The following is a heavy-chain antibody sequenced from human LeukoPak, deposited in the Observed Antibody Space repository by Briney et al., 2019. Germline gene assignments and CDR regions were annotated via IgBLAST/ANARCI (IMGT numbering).Heavy chain of an antibody. V-gene: IGHV1-46*01. J-gene: IGHJ3*02. CDR2: INPSGGST. D-gene: IGHD3-10*01. CDR3: ARAHLRGSWAFDI. CDR1: GYTFTRYY. Sequence: ASVKVSCKASGYTFTRYYMHWVRQAPGQGLEWMGIINPSGGSTSYAQKFQGRVTMTRDTSTSTVYMELSSLGSEDTAVYYCARAHLRGSWAFDIWGQGTMVTVSS.